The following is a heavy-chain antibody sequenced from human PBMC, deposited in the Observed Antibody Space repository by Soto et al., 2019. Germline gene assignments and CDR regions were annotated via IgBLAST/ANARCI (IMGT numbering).Heavy chain of an antibody. CDR1: GFTFSSYA. J-gene: IGHJ6*02. CDR2: INTNGGSR. D-gene: IGHD2-2*01. Sequence: PGGSLRLSCAASGFTFSSYAMSWVRQAPGKGLEWVSSINTNGGSRYYADSVRGRFTISRDNAKNSLYLQMDSLRDDDTARYYCARSSSSGDVWGQGTTVTVSS. CDR3: ARSSSSGDV. V-gene: IGHV3-21*01.